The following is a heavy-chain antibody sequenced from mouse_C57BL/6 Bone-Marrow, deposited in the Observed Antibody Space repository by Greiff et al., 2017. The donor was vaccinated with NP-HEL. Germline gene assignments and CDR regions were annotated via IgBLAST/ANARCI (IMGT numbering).Heavy chain of an antibody. Sequence: ESGAELVRPGASVTLSCKASGYTFTDYEMHWVKQTPVHGLEWIGAIDPETGGTAYNQKFKGKAILTADKSSSTAYMELRSLTSEDSAVYYCTRPVVAKRYFDVWGTGTTVTVSS. CDR2: IDPETGGT. D-gene: IGHD1-1*01. J-gene: IGHJ1*03. CDR1: GYTFTDYE. V-gene: IGHV1-15*01. CDR3: TRPVVAKRYFDV.